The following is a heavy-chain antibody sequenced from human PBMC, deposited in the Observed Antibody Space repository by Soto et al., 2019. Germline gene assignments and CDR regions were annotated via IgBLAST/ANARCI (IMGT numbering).Heavy chain of an antibody. Sequence: QVQLVQSGAEVKKPGASVKVSCKASGYTFTSYAIHWVRQAPGQRLEWMGWINAGNGNTKYSQKFQDRVTITRDTTASTAYMELSRLRSEDTAVDYCARDLGGWPDYWGQGTLVTVSS. D-gene: IGHD6-19*01. J-gene: IGHJ4*02. CDR1: GYTFTSYA. CDR3: ARDLGGWPDY. V-gene: IGHV1-3*01. CDR2: INAGNGNT.